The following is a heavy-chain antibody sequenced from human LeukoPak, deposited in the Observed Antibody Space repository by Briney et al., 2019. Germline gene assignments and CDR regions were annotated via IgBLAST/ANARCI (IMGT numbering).Heavy chain of an antibody. CDR3: ARWTVPAAMYYFDY. D-gene: IGHD2-2*01. CDR2: IYHSGST. CDR1: GGSISSGGYY. V-gene: IGHV4-30-2*01. J-gene: IGHJ4*02. Sequence: PSETLSLTFTVSGGSISSGGYYWSWIRQPPGKGLEWIGYIYHSGSTYYNPSLKSRVTISVDRSKNQFSLKLSSVTAADTAVYCCARWTVPAAMYYFDYWGQGTLVTVSS.